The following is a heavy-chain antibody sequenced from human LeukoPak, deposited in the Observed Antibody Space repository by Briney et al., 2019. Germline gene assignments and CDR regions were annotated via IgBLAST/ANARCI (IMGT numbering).Heavy chain of an antibody. CDR1: GGSFSGYY. CDR2: INHSGST. Sequence: PSETLSLTCAVYGGSFSGYYWSWIRQPSGKGLEWIGEINHSGSTNYNPSLKSRVTISVDTSKNQFSLKLSSVTAADTAVYYCARERSDRYYGSGSMQGYWGQGTLVTVSS. J-gene: IGHJ4*02. D-gene: IGHD3-10*01. V-gene: IGHV4-34*01. CDR3: ARERSDRYYGSGSMQGY.